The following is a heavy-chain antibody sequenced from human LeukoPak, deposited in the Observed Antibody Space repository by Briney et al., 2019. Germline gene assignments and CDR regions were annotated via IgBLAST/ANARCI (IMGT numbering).Heavy chain of an antibody. CDR3: ARDGGRDSGSYYEDY. V-gene: IGHV4-34*01. D-gene: IGHD1-26*01. Sequence: SETLSLTCAVYGGSFSGYYWSWIRQPPGKGLEWIGEINHSGSTNYNPSLKSRVTISVDTSKNQFSLKLSSATAADTVVYYCARDGGRDSGSYYEDYWGQGTLVTVSS. J-gene: IGHJ4*02. CDR1: GGSFSGYY. CDR2: INHSGST.